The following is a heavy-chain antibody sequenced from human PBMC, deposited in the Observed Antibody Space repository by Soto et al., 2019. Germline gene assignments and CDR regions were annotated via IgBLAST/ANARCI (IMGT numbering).Heavy chain of an antibody. CDR1: GGTFSSHV. V-gene: IGHV1-69*01. J-gene: IGHJ4*02. D-gene: IGHD3-3*02. CDR3: ARDLGFRDGNISHLDY. Sequence: QVQLVQSGAEVKKPGSSVKVSCKASGGTFSSHVFNWVRQAPGQGLEWMGGIMPIIGTANYAQKFQGSVTITADESTSTAYMELSSLRSEDTAVYYCARDLGFRDGNISHLDYWGQGTLVTVSS. CDR2: IMPIIGTA.